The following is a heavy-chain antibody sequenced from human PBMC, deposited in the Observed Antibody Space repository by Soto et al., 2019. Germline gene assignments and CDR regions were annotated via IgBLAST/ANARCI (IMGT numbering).Heavy chain of an antibody. V-gene: IGHV3-30*18. CDR1: EFTFSNFC. Sequence: QVQLVESGGGVVQPGRSLRLSCAASEFTFSNFCMNWVRQAPGKGLEWVAAISADGSDKYFSGSVKGRFTISRDNSKNTLFLQMNSLRVEDTAVYYCVKGSDVARQELDYWGQGTLVTVSS. J-gene: IGHJ4*02. CDR2: ISADGSDK. D-gene: IGHD3-3*01. CDR3: VKGSDVARQELDY.